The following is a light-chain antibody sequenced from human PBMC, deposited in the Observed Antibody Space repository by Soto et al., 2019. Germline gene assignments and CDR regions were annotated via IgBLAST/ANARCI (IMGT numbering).Light chain of an antibody. Sequence: DIQVTQSPSSLSASQEDRVTIPCRASQSISSYLNWYQQKPGKAPKLLIYAASSLQSGVPSRFSGSGSGTDFTLTISSLQPEDFATYYCQQSYSTLRTFGQGTKVDIK. V-gene: IGKV1-39*01. CDR3: QQSYSTLRT. CDR2: AAS. CDR1: QSISSY. J-gene: IGKJ1*01.